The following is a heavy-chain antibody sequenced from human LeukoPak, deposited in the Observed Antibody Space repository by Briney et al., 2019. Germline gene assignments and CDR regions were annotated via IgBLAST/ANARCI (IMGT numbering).Heavy chain of an antibody. CDR3: ARQGGWLYYFDY. J-gene: IGHJ4*02. D-gene: IGHD5-12*01. CDR1: GGSFSGYY. CDR2: INHSGST. V-gene: IGHV4-34*01. Sequence: SETLSLTCAVYGGSFSGYYWSWIRQPPGKGLEWIGEINHSGSTYYNPSLESRVTLSVDTSKNGFPLELTWVAPADTAVYSYARQGGWLYYFDYGGEEPLLTVSS.